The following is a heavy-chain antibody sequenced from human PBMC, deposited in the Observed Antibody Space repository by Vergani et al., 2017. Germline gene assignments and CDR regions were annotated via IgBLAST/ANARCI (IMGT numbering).Heavy chain of an antibody. CDR3: ARTTPSTVVTLWGYYYYAMDV. CDR1: GGSISSYY. CDR2: IYYSGST. V-gene: IGHV4-59*01. Sequence: QVQLQESGPGLVKPSETLSLTCTVSGGSISSYYWSWIRQPPGKGLEWIGYIYYSGSTNYNPYLKSRVTISVDTSKNQFSLRLRSVTAADTAVYYCARTTPSTVVTLWGYYYYAMDVWGQGTTVTVSS. D-gene: IGHD4-23*01. J-gene: IGHJ6*02.